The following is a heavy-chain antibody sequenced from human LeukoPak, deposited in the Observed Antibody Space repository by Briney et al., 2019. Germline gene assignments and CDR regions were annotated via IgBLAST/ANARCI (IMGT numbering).Heavy chain of an antibody. V-gene: IGHV3-7*01. CDR2: IKQDGSEK. D-gene: IGHD3-9*01. Sequence: GGSLRLSCAASRFTFNSYWMSWVRQAPGKGLEWVANIKQDGSEKYYVDSVKGRFTISRDNAKNSLYLQMNSLRAEDTALYYCARLEDYDILTGFDYWGQGTLVTVSS. J-gene: IGHJ4*02. CDR3: ARLEDYDILTGFDY. CDR1: RFTFNSYW.